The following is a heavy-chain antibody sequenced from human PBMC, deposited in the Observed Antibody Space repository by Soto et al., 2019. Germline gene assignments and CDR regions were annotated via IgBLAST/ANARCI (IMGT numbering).Heavy chain of an antibody. CDR2: INPNSGGT. D-gene: IGHD3-3*01. V-gene: IGHV1-2*02. J-gene: IGHJ5*02. CDR1: GYTFTGYY. Sequence: AASVKVSCKASGYTFTGYYMHWVRQAPGQGLEWMGWINPNSGGTNYAQKFQGRVTMTRDTSISTAYMELSRLRSDDTAVYYCARAPPYYDFWRKDPWGQGTLVTVSS. CDR3: ARAPPYYDFWRKDP.